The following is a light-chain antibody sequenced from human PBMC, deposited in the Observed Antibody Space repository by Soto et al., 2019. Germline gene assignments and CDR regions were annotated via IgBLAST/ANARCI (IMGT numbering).Light chain of an antibody. CDR2: KES. Sequence: SYELTQPSSVSVSPGQTARFTCSGDILAKKYARWIQQKPGQAPVLVIYKESERPSGIPERFSGSSSGTTVTLTIRGAQVEDEADYYCYSAADNNLVFGGGTKLTVL. J-gene: IGLJ2*01. V-gene: IGLV3-27*01. CDR3: YSAADNNLV. CDR1: ILAKKY.